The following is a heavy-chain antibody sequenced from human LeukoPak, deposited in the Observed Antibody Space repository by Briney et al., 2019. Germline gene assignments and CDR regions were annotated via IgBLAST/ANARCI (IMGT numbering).Heavy chain of an antibody. V-gene: IGHV1-2*04. Sequence: ASVKVSCKASGYTFTGYYMHWVRQAPGQGLEWMGWINPNSGGTNYAQKFQGWVTMTRDTSISTAYMELSRLRSDDTAVYYCARTPPITMDGYNWFDPWGQGTLVTVSS. CDR3: ARTPPITMDGYNWFDP. CDR2: INPNSGGT. CDR1: GYTFTGYY. D-gene: IGHD3-10*01. J-gene: IGHJ5*02.